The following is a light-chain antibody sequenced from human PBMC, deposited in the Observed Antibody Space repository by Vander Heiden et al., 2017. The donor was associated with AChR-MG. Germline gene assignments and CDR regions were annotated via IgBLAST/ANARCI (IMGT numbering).Light chain of an antibody. J-gene: IGKJ4*01. V-gene: IGKV3-11*01. CDR3: QQRISWPLT. CDR2: DAS. Sequence: EIVLTQSPATLSLSPGERATLSCRASHDIGKYLAWYQQKPGQAPRLLIYDASNRATGIPARFRGSGSGTDFTLTISRLEPEDFAVYFCQQRISWPLTFGGGIKVEIK. CDR1: HDIGKY.